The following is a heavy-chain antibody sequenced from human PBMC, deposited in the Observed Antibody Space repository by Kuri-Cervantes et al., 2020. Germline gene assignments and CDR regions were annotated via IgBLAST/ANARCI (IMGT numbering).Heavy chain of an antibody. CDR1: GFTFRSSA. D-gene: IGHD3-9*01. CDR3: ARAGLRYFDWLAIGSAFDI. CDR2: ISFDGSIQ. V-gene: IGHV3-30-3*01. J-gene: IGHJ3*02. Sequence: GGSLRLSCAASGFTFRSSAMHWVRQAPGKGLEWVTVISFDGSIQYYTDSVKGRFTISRDNAKNTLYLQMNSLRAEDTAVYYCARAGLRYFDWLAIGSAFDIWGQGTMVTVSS.